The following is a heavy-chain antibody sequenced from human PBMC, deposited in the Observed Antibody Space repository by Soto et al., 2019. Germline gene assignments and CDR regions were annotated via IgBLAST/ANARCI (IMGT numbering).Heavy chain of an antibody. Sequence: QVQLQESGPGLVKPSQTLSLTCTVSGGSITSSGYYWSWIRQHPGEGLEWIGFTSNSGSTSYNPSLNSRVTISVDTSSDQFSLNLKSVTAADTAVYYCARGGGSTKVDYWGQGNLVNVSP. J-gene: IGHJ4*02. CDR1: GGSITSSGYY. CDR3: ARGGGSTKVDY. CDR2: TSNSGST. D-gene: IGHD2-2*01. V-gene: IGHV4-31*03.